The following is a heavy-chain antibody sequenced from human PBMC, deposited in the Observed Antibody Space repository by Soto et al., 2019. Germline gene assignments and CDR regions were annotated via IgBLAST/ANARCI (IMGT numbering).Heavy chain of an antibody. CDR1: GFSFSADGVG. V-gene: IGHV2-5*02. J-gene: IGHJ3*01. CDR2: IYWDDDM. D-gene: IGHD3-16*01. CDR3: AHAFGGTSWPNDAFDV. Sequence: HITLKESGPTLVKPTQTLTLTCIFSGFSFSADGVGVGWIRQPPGKTLEWLALIYWDDDMRYRPSLKIRLTITKDSSKNQVVLTMTNMDPLDTATYYCAHAFGGTSWPNDAFDVWGQGTVVTVSS.